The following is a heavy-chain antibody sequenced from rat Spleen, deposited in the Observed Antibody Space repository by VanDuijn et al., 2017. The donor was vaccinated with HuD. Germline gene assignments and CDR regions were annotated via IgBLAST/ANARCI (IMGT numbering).Heavy chain of an antibody. CDR3: ARGAGYVLDA. CDR1: GYSITSTY. J-gene: IGHJ4*01. V-gene: IGHV3-1*01. CDR2: ISYSGST. D-gene: IGHD1-4*01. Sequence: EVQLQESGPGLVKPSQSLSLTCSVTGYSITSTYWGWIRKFPGNKMEWIGHISYSGSTKYNPSLKSRIAITRDTSKNQFFLELNSVTLEDTATYYCARGAGYVLDAWGQGASVTVSS.